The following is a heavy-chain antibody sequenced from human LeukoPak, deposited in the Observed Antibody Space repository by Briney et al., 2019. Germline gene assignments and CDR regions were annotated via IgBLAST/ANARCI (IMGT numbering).Heavy chain of an antibody. CDR1: GFTFSSYA. CDR3: AKEQLDYYGDNESFDY. V-gene: IGHV3-23*01. J-gene: IGHJ4*02. CDR2: ISGSGGST. D-gene: IGHD4-17*01. Sequence: GGSLRLSCAASGFTFSSYAMGWVRQAPGKGLEWVSAISGSGGSTYYADSVKGRFTISRDNSKNTLYLQMNSLRAEDTAVYYCAKEQLDYYGDNESFDYWGQGTLVTVSS.